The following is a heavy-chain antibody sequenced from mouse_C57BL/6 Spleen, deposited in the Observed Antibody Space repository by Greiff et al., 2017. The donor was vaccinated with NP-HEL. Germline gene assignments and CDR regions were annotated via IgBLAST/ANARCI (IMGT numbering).Heavy chain of an antibody. CDR1: GYTFTSYG. CDR3: AIITTVVVSRYYFDY. D-gene: IGHD1-1*01. Sequence: QVTLKVSGAELARPGASVKLSCKASGYTFTSYGISWVKQRTGQGLEWIGEIYPRSGNTYYNEKFKGKATLTAYKSSSTAYMELRSLTSEDSAVYFCAIITTVVVSRYYFDYWGQGTTLTVSS. V-gene: IGHV1-81*01. CDR2: IYPRSGNT. J-gene: IGHJ2*01.